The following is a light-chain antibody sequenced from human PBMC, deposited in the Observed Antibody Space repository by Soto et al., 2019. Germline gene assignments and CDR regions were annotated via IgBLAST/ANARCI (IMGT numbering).Light chain of an antibody. CDR3: SSYTAFSTWV. V-gene: IGLV2-14*01. CDR1: SNDVGGYNY. J-gene: IGLJ3*02. Sequence: QSALTQPASVSGSPGQSITISCTGTSNDVGGYNYVSWYQQHPGKAPQLIIYEVSNRPSGVSHRFSGSKSGDTVSLTISGLQAEDGADYYCSSYTAFSTWVFGGGTKLTVL. CDR2: EVS.